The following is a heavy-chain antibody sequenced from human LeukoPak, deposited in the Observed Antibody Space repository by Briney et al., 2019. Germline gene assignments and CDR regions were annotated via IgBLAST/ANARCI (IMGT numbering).Heavy chain of an antibody. CDR1: GFTFSSYS. J-gene: IGHJ4*02. CDR3: AKAPYYYDSSGYYTGGDY. Sequence: GGSLRLSCAASGFTFSSYSMNWARQAPGKGLEWVSYISSSSSTIYYADSVKGRFTISRDNSKNTLYLQMNSLRAEDTAVYYCAKAPYYYDSSGYYTGGDYWGQGTLVTVSS. D-gene: IGHD3-22*01. V-gene: IGHV3-48*01. CDR2: ISSSSSTI.